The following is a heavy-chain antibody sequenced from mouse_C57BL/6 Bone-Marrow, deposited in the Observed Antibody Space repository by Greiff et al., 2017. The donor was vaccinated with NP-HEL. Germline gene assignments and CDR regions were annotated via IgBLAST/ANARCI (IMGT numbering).Heavy chain of an antibody. CDR3: ARPYYGSPYYYAMDY. CDR2: IYPGDGDT. D-gene: IGHD1-1*01. J-gene: IGHJ4*01. V-gene: IGHV1-82*01. Sequence: VQLQQSGPELVKPGASVKISCKASGYAFSSSWMNWVKQRPGKGLEWIGRIYPGDGDTNYNGKFKGKATLTADNSSSTAYMQLSSLTSEDSAVYFCARPYYGSPYYYAMDYWGQGTSVTVSS. CDR1: GYAFSSSW.